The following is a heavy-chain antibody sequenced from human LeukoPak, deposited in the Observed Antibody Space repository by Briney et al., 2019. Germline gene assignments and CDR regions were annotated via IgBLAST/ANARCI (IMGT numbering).Heavy chain of an antibody. CDR3: AREPQLDY. J-gene: IGHJ4*02. Sequence: GGSLRLSCAGSGFTFSNYEMSWVRQAPGKGLEWISYISSSGSTIFYADSVKGRFTISRDNAEDSLYLQMNSLGAEDTAVYYCAREPQLDYWGQGTLVTVSS. CDR2: ISSSGSTI. CDR1: GFTFSNYE. D-gene: IGHD3-10*01. V-gene: IGHV3-48*03.